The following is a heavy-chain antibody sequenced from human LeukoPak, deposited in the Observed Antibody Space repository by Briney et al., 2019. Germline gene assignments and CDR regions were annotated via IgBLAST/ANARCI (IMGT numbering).Heavy chain of an antibody. CDR3: ARGPIAAAGDS. D-gene: IGHD6-13*01. CDR1: GYTFTSYG. Sequence: ASVKVSCKASGYTFTSYGITWVRQAPGQGLEWMGWINANNGNTNYAQNLQGRVTMTTDTSTSTVYMGLRSLKSDDTAVYYCARGPIAAAGDSWGQGTLVTVSS. CDR2: INANNGNT. J-gene: IGHJ4*02. V-gene: IGHV1-18*01.